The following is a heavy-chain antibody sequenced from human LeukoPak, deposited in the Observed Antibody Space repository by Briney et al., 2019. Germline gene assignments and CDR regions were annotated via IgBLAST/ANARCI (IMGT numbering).Heavy chain of an antibody. D-gene: IGHD1-20*01. Sequence: ASVKVSCKASGYTFTSYAMHWVRQAPGQRLEWMGWINAGNGNTKYSQKFQGRVTITRDTSASTAYTELSSLRSEDTAVYYCARSLYNWNGIDPWGQGTLVTVSS. V-gene: IGHV1-3*01. J-gene: IGHJ5*02. CDR2: INAGNGNT. CDR1: GYTFTSYA. CDR3: ARSLYNWNGIDP.